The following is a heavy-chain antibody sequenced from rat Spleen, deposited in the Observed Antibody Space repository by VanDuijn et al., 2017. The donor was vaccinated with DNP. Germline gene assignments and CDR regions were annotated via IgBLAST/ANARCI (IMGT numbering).Heavy chain of an antibody. J-gene: IGHJ2*01. Sequence: EVQLVESGGDLVQPGRSLKLSCVASGFTFDNYWMTWIRQAPGKGLEWIGEINKDSRTIKYSPSLKDKFTISRDNAHKTLYLQMSKLGSEDTAIYYCARERFGVDYWGQGVMVTVSS. V-gene: IGHV4-2*01. CDR3: ARERFGVDY. D-gene: IGHD4-3*01. CDR2: INKDSRTI. CDR1: GFTFDNYW.